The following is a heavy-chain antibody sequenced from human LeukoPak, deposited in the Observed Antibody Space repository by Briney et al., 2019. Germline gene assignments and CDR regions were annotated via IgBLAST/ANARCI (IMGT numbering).Heavy chain of an antibody. CDR2: ISSSSSYI. CDR1: GFTFSDYY. Sequence: GGSLRLSCAASGFTFSDYYMSWIRQAPGKGLEWVSSISSSSSYIYYADSVKGRFTISRDNAKNSLYLQMNSLRAGDTAVYYCARDGSITMIVVALDYWGQGTLVTVSS. CDR3: ARDGSITMIVVALDY. J-gene: IGHJ4*02. V-gene: IGHV3-11*06. D-gene: IGHD3-22*01.